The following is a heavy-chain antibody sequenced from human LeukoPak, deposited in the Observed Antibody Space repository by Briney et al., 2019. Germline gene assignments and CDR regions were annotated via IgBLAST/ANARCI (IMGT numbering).Heavy chain of an antibody. Sequence: PGGSLRLSCAASGFTFSSYWMSWVRQAPGKGPEWVANIKQDGSGKYYVDSVRGRFTISRANAKNSLYLQMNSLRAEDTAVYYCARDRRPRAHVFEIWGQGTMVTVSS. J-gene: IGHJ3*02. D-gene: IGHD1-1*01. CDR1: GFTFSSYW. CDR3: ARDRRPRAHVFEI. CDR2: IKQDGSGK. V-gene: IGHV3-7*01.